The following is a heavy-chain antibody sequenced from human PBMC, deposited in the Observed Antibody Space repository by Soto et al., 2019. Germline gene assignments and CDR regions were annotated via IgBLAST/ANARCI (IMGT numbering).Heavy chain of an antibody. D-gene: IGHD2-21*02. CDR1: GFTFSSYW. Sequence: EVQLVESGGGLVQPGGSLRLSCAASGFTFSSYWMSWVRQAPGKGLEWVANIKQDGSEKYYVDSVKGRFTISRDNAKNSLYLQMNSLGAEDTAVYYCARDNPGKRVVVTAMADYWGQGTLVTVSS. CDR3: ARDNPGKRVVVTAMADY. J-gene: IGHJ4*02. V-gene: IGHV3-7*03. CDR2: IKQDGSEK.